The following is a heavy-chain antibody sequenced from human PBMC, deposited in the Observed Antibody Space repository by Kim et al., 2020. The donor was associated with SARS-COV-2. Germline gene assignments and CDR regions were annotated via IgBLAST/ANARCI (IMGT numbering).Heavy chain of an antibody. J-gene: IGHJ4*02. Sequence: GGSLRLSCAASGFTFRNYGMHWVRQAPGQGLEWVAVIWYDGSNQYYEDSVKGRFTISRDNSKNMLFLQMNSLRAEDTAVYYCATDRDTHYYDYWGQGTPVTVSS. CDR2: IWYDGSNQ. CDR1: GFTFRNYG. D-gene: IGHD3-10*01. CDR3: ATDRDTHYYDY. V-gene: IGHV3-33*01.